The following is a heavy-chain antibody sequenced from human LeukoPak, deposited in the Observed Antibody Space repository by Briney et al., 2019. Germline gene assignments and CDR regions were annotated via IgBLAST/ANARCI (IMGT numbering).Heavy chain of an antibody. J-gene: IGHJ5*02. CDR1: GLTFSSHA. Sequence: GGSLRLSCAASGLTFSSHAMAWVRQAPGKGLEWVSVISGDGGYTSYGDSVKGRFTISRDDSKNTLYLQMNSLRVEDAAVYYCAQSGYSGYDYPSWGQGTLVTVSS. V-gene: IGHV3-23*01. CDR3: AQSGYSGYDYPS. D-gene: IGHD5-12*01. CDR2: ISGDGGYT.